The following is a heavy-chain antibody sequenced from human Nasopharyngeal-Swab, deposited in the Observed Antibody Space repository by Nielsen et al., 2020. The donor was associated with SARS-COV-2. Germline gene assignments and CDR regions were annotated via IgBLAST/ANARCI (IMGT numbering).Heavy chain of an antibody. CDR3: ARVNVHYYDSSGYYGDWYFDL. CDR1: GGSISSYY. J-gene: IGHJ2*01. CDR2: IYYSGST. Sequence: SETLSLTCTVSGGSISSYYWSWIRQPPGKGLEWIGYIYYSGSTNYNPSLKSRVTISVGTSKNQFSLKLSSVTAADTAVYYCARVNVHYYDSSGYYGDWYFDLWGRGTLVTVSS. D-gene: IGHD3-22*01. V-gene: IGHV4-59*01.